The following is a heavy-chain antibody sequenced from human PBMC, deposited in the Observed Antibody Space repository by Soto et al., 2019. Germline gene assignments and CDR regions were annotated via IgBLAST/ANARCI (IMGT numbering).Heavy chain of an antibody. CDR3: ARSLISTWLFDY. J-gene: IGHJ4*02. D-gene: IGHD6-13*01. Sequence: QVQLVESGGGVVQPGRSLRLSCAASGFTFSSYGMHWVRQAPGKGLEWVAVISYDGNNKYYADSVKGRFTISRDNSKNTLYLQMNSLRAEDTAVYYCARSLISTWLFDYWGQGTLVTVSS. V-gene: IGHV3-30*03. CDR2: ISYDGNNK. CDR1: GFTFSSYG.